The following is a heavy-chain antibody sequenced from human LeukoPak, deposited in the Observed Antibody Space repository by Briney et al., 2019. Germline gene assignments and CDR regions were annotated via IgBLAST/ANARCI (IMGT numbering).Heavy chain of an antibody. Sequence: GGSLRLSCAASGFTVSSNYMRWVRQAPGRVREWVSVIYSGGTTYSAGSVRGRFTISRDNSKNTLYLQMNSLRAEDTAVYYCASEATYYDFWSGYSSLEYYFHYWRQGPLVTVSS. CDR2: IYSGGTT. CDR1: GFTVSSNY. J-gene: IGHJ4*02. D-gene: IGHD3-3*01. CDR3: ASEATYYDFWSGYSSLEYYFHY. V-gene: IGHV3-53*01.